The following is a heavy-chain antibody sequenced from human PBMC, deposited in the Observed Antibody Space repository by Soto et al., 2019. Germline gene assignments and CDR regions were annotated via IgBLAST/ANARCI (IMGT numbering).Heavy chain of an antibody. CDR2: IYYSGST. CDR3: ARDREYYYDSSGSRYFDY. CDR1: GGSISSGGYY. J-gene: IGHJ4*02. D-gene: IGHD3-22*01. V-gene: IGHV4-31*03. Sequence: PSETLSLTCTVSGGSISSGGYYWSWIRQHPGKGLEWIGYIYYSGSTYYNPSLKSRVTISVDTSKNQFSLKLNSVNAADTAVYYCARDREYYYDSSGSRYFDYWGQGTLVTVSS.